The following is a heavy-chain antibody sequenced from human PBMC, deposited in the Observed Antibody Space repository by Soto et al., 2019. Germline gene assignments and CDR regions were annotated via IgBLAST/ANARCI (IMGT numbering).Heavy chain of an antibody. V-gene: IGHV3-30*18. Sequence: QVQLVESGGGVVQTGRSLRLSCAASGFTFSSYGMHWVRQAPGKGLEWVAVISYDGSNKYYADSVKGRFTISRDNSKNTLYLQMNSLRAEDTAVYYCAKQSGGGGYSGYDLDYWGQGTLVTVSS. J-gene: IGHJ4*02. D-gene: IGHD5-12*01. CDR2: ISYDGSNK. CDR3: AKQSGGGGYSGYDLDY. CDR1: GFTFSSYG.